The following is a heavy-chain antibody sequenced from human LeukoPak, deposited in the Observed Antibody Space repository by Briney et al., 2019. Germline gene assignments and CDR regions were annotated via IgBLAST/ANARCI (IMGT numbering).Heavy chain of an antibody. Sequence: GGSLRLSCAASGFTVSSNYMSWVRQAPGKGLEWVSVIYSGGSTYYADSVKGRFTISRDNAKNSLYLQMNSLRAEDTAVYYCARSHLSDYYDNGNDWGQGTLVTVSS. D-gene: IGHD3-22*01. CDR3: ARSHLSDYYDNGND. V-gene: IGHV3-53*01. J-gene: IGHJ4*02. CDR1: GFTVSSNY. CDR2: IYSGGST.